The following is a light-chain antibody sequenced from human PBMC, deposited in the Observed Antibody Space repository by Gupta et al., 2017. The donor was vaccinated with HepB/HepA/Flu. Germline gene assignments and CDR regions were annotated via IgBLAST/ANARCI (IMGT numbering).Light chain of an antibody. J-gene: IGKJ2*01. V-gene: IGKV3-15*01. CDR1: QSIGSN. Sequence: AMTQSPVTVSVSPAERVTRSCRAGQSIGSNLVWCHQRPGQGPRLLIYSASIRATGSPARFSGSGSGTEFTLTISGLQAEDVAVYYCQQYNIGPFGEDTFGQGTKLQI. CDR3: QQYNIGPFGEDT. CDR2: SAS.